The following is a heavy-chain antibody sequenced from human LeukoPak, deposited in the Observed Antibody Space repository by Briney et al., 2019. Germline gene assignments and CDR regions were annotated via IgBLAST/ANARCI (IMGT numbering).Heavy chain of an antibody. V-gene: IGHV3-23*01. J-gene: IGHJ4*02. CDR3: AKEARYSYGPGGYFDY. CDR2: ISGSGGST. D-gene: IGHD5-18*01. CDR1: GFTFDDYG. Sequence: GGSLRLSCAASGFTFDDYGMSWVRQAPGKGLEWVSAISGSGGSTYYADSVKGRFTISRDNSKNTLYLQMNSLRAEDTAVYYCAKEARYSYGPGGYFDYWGQGTLVTVSS.